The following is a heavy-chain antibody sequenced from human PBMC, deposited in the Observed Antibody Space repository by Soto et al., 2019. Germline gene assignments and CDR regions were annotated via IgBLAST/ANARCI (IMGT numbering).Heavy chain of an antibody. J-gene: IGHJ4*02. Sequence: EVQLVESGGDLIQPGGSLRLTCTASGSSFTTYNMNWVRQAPGKELEWISYISSSGESKYYADSVKGRFTIFRDNAKSSLYLQMDSLRDEDTAVYYCARDDYDNTGPGDWGQGTLVTVSS. D-gene: IGHD3-22*01. V-gene: IGHV3-48*02. CDR2: ISSSGESK. CDR3: ARDDYDNTGPGD. CDR1: GSSFTTYN.